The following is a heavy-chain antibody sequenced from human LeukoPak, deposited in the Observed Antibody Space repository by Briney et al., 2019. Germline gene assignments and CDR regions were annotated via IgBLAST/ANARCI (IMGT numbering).Heavy chain of an antibody. D-gene: IGHD3-22*01. CDR3: ARAKYYYDSSGYCD. V-gene: IGHV3-20*04. CDR2: INWNGGST. J-gene: IGHJ4*02. Sequence: GGSLRLSCAASGFTFDDYGMSWVRQAPGKGLEWVSGINWNGGSTGYADSVKGRFTISRDNAKNSLYLQMNSLRAEDTALYYCARAKYYYDSSGYCDWGQETLVTVSS. CDR1: GFTFDDYG.